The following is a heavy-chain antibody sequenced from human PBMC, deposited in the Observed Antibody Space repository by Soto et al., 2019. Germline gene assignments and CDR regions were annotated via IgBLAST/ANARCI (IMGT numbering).Heavy chain of an antibody. Sequence: GGSLRLSCAASGFSFNTYAMSWVRQAPGKGLEWVSGISGSGGTTYYADSVKGRFTISGDNSKNTLYLQVNSLRVEDTAVYYCAKDQEASGTNSKLLQQSGQGTLDTVSS. CDR1: GFSFNTYA. CDR3: AKDQEASGTNSKLLQQ. D-gene: IGHD6-13*01. V-gene: IGHV3-23*01. CDR2: ISGSGGTT. J-gene: IGHJ1*01.